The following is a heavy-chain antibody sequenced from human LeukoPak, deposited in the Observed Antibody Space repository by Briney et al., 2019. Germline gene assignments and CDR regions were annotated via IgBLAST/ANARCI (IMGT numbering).Heavy chain of an antibody. CDR1: GGSISSGDYY. J-gene: IGHJ4*02. Sequence: ASETLSLTCTVSGGSISSGDYYWSWIRQPPGKGLEWIGYIYYSGSTYYNPSLKSRVTISVDTSKNQFSLKLSSVTAADTAVYYCARDLLNEGNHLDYWGQGTLVXVSS. V-gene: IGHV4-30-4*01. D-gene: IGHD4-23*01. CDR2: IYYSGST. CDR3: ARDLLNEGNHLDY.